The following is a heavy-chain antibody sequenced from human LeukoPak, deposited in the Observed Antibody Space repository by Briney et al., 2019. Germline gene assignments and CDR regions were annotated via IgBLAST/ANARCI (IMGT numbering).Heavy chain of an antibody. V-gene: IGHV4-31*03. J-gene: IGHJ4*02. CDR1: GGSISSGAYF. CDR2: IYYSGTT. Sequence: SETLSLTCTVSGGSISSGAYFWRWIRQHPGKGLEWIGFIYYSGTTYYNPSLKSRLTLSKYTSKNHFSLTLSSVTAADTAVYYCARAHGSGGDYFDYWGQGTLVTVSS. D-gene: IGHD5-12*01. CDR3: ARAHGSGGDYFDY.